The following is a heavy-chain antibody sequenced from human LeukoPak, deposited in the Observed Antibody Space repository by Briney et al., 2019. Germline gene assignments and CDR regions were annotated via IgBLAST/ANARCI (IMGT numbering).Heavy chain of an antibody. V-gene: IGHV4-38-2*02. CDR3: AQSGWDIVVVPAAMEADRWFDP. J-gene: IGHJ5*02. CDR1: GYSISSGYY. D-gene: IGHD2-2*01. Sequence: SETLSLTCTVSGYSISSGYYWAWIRQPPGKGLEWIGSIYHSGSTYYNPSLKSRVTISVDTSKNQFSLKLSSVTAADTAVYYCAQSGWDIVVVPAAMEADRWFDPWGQGTLVTVSS. CDR2: IYHSGST.